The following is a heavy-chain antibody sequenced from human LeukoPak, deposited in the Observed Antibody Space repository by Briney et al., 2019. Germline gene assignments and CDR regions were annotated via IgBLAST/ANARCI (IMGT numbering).Heavy chain of an antibody. J-gene: IGHJ4*02. V-gene: IGHV1-2*02. CDR2: FNANSGDT. CDR1: GYTFTGYH. Sequence: ASVKVSCKTSGYTFTGYHVHWVRQAPGQGLEWMGWFNANSGDTKYAQKFQGRVTMTRDTSIGTDYMELTSLISDDTAIYYCARDPYDGNYYFDYWSQGTLVTVAS. D-gene: IGHD3-3*01. CDR3: ARDPYDGNYYFDY.